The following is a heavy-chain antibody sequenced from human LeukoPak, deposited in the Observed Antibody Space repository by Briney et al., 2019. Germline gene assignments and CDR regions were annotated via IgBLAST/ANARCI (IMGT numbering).Heavy chain of an antibody. Sequence: KTSETLSLTCAVYGGSFSGYYWSWIRQPPGKGLEWIGEINHSGSTNYNPSLKSRVTISVDTSKNQFSLKLSSVTAADTAVYYCARGQYLWLACFDYWGQGTLVTVSS. CDR3: ARGQYLWLACFDY. CDR2: INHSGST. J-gene: IGHJ4*02. CDR1: GGSFSGYY. D-gene: IGHD3-10*01. V-gene: IGHV4-34*01.